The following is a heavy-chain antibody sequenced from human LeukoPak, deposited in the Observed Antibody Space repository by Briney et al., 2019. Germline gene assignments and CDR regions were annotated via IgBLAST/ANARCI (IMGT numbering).Heavy chain of an antibody. CDR2: ISSSSMTI. Sequence: GGSLRLSCAPSGFTFSSYSMKCVRQAPGRGREWVSHISSSSMTIYYADSVKGRFSVSRDNAKNSLYLQMNSLRAEDTAVYYRARSTIAAGGVLEHWGQTTLVTVAS. CDR1: GFTFSSYS. CDR3: ARSTIAAGGVLEH. J-gene: IGHJ1*01. D-gene: IGHD6-13*01. V-gene: IGHV3-48*01.